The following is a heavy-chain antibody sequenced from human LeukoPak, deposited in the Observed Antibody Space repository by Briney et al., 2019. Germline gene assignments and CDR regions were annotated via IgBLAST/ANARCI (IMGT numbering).Heavy chain of an antibody. Sequence: GGSLRLSCAAPGFTFSSYAMSWVRQAPGKGLEWVSVVSSSGGNTYNADSVKGRFTISRDNSKNTLYLQMNSLRAEDTAVYYCAKEDWLGFDYWGRGTLVTVSS. CDR3: AKEDWLGFDY. D-gene: IGHD3/OR15-3a*01. CDR1: GFTFSSYA. CDR2: VSSSGGNT. J-gene: IGHJ4*02. V-gene: IGHV3-23*01.